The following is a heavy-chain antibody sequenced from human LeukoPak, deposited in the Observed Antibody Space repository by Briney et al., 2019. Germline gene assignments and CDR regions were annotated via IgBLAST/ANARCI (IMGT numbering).Heavy chain of an antibody. CDR2: IKQDGSEK. J-gene: IGHJ4*02. CDR1: GFTFSSYW. CDR3: ARGAIDYYDSSGPLH. Sequence: GGSLRLSCAASGFTFSSYWMNWVRQAPGKGLEWVANIKQDGSEKYYVDSVKGRFTISRDNAKNSLYLQMNSLRAEDTAVYYCARGAIDYYDSSGPLHWGQGTLVTVSS. D-gene: IGHD3-22*01. V-gene: IGHV3-7*05.